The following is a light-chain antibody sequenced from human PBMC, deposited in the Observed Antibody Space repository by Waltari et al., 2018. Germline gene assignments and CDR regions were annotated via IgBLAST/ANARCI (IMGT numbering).Light chain of an antibody. CDR1: QNIKIY. Sequence: DIQMTQSPSSLSASVGDTVTISCRTSQNIKIYLNWYQHSPGEAPKLLIHTSSSLQSGVPSRFSGSGSGTYFTLTITNLQPEDFTTYYCQQSITTPTFGPGTKVNFK. J-gene: IGKJ3*01. V-gene: IGKV1-39*01. CDR2: TSS. CDR3: QQSITTPT.